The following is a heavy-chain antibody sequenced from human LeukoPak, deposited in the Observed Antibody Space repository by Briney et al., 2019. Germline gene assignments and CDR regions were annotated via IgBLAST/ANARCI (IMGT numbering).Heavy chain of an antibody. V-gene: IGHV3-9*01. Sequence: WIRQPAGKGLEWVSGISWNSGSIGYADSVKGRFTISRDNAKNTLYLQMNSLRAEDTAVYYCARGGYHAYYLDYWGQGSLVTVSS. CDR3: ARGGYHAYYLDY. CDR2: ISWNSGSI. D-gene: IGHD5-18*01. J-gene: IGHJ4*02.